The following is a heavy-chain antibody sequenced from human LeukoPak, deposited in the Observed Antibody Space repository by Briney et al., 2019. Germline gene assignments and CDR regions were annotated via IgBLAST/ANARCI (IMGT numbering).Heavy chain of an antibody. CDR2: IKQDGSEK. CDR1: GFTFSSYW. D-gene: IGHD1-14*01. V-gene: IGHV3-7*01. J-gene: IGHJ4*02. CDR3: ARDRPEEVAGIDY. Sequence: PGGSLRLSCAASGFTFSSYWMSWVRQAPGKGQEWVANIKQDGSEKYYVDSVKGRFTISRDNAKNSLYLQMNSLRAEDTAVYYCARDRPEEVAGIDYWGQGTLVTVSS.